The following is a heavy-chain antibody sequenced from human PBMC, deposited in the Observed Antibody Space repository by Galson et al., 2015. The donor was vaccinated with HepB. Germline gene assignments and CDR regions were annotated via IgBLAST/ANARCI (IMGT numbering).Heavy chain of an antibody. CDR2: IYRGGTT. CDR1: GLTVTTNY. J-gene: IGHJ6*02. D-gene: IGHD1-26*01. V-gene: IGHV3-53*05. CDR3: ARDRIVGGGLNFYYNGMDV. Sequence: SLRLSCAASGLTVTTNYMSWVRQSPGKGLEWVSSIYRGGTTYYADSVKGRFTISRDSSKNTLDLQMNSLRVEDTALYFCARDRIVGGGLNFYYNGMDVWGQGTTVTVSS.